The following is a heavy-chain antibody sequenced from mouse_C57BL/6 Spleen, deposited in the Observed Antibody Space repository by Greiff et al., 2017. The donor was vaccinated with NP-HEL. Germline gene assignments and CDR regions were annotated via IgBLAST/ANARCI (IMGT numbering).Heavy chain of an antibody. J-gene: IGHJ1*03. D-gene: IGHD2-13*01. CDR1: GYTFPSYW. CDR3: ARGEDGDYGYFDV. CDR2: IDPSASYP. Sequence: QVQLQQPGAELVMPGSSFPLSFPASGYTFPSYWMHWVTQRPGQGLEWIGEIDPSASYPNYNQKFKGKSTLTVDKSSSTAYMQLSSLTSEDSAVYYCARGEDGDYGYFDVWGTGTTVTVSS. V-gene: IGHV1-69*01.